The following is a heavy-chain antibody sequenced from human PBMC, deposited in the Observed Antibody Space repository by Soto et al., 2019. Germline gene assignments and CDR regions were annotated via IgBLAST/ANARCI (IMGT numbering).Heavy chain of an antibody. Sequence: SVKVSCKASGYTFSSYGLSWVRQAPGQGLEWMGWIIPIFGTANYAQKFQGRVTITADESTSTAYMELSSLRSEDTAVYYCASPAASGRGYYQTQDYYYYGMDVWGQGTTVTVSS. CDR1: GYTFSSYG. CDR2: IIPIFGTA. CDR3: ASPAASGRGYYQTQDYYYYGMDV. J-gene: IGHJ6*02. D-gene: IGHD3-22*01. V-gene: IGHV1-69*13.